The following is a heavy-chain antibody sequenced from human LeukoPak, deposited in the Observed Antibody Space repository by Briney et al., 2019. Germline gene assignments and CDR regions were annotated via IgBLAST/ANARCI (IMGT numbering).Heavy chain of an antibody. D-gene: IGHD6-13*01. CDR3: GKELVAAAALYFDY. J-gene: IGHJ4*02. CDR2: ISGGGTTS. Sequence: GGSLRLSCAASGLTLTSYAMGWGRQAPGKGLEWVAAISGGGTTSYYADSVKGRFTISTDTSKKTLYLEMNSPTAADTAIYYCGKELVAAAALYFDYWDQGTLVTVSS. V-gene: IGHV3-23*01. CDR1: GLTLTSYA.